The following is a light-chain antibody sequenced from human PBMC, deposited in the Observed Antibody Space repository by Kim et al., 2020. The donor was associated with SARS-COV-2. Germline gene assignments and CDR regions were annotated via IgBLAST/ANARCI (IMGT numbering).Light chain of an antibody. CDR2: GAS. CDR3: QQYNNWPPIA. Sequence: SPGERATLSGRASQSVSSNVAWEQQKPGQAPRLLSYGASTRATGIPARFRGSGSGTEFTLTISSLQSEDFAVYYCQQYNNWPPIAFGQGTRLEIK. V-gene: IGKV3-15*01. CDR1: QSVSSN. J-gene: IGKJ5*01.